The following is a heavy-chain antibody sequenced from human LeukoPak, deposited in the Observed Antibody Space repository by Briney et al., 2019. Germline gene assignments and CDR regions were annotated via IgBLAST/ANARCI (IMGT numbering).Heavy chain of an antibody. CDR3: ARDSAGNQYSSGNFDL. Sequence: GGSLRLSCAASGFAVKSSYMNWVRQAPGKGQEWVSVLYVGGESYYADSVLGRFTISRDNSTNTVFLEMNSLTADDTAVYFCARDSAGNQYSSGNFDLWGQGTLVTVSS. CDR2: LYVGGES. CDR1: GFAVKSSY. J-gene: IGHJ4*02. V-gene: IGHV3-53*01. D-gene: IGHD3-10*01.